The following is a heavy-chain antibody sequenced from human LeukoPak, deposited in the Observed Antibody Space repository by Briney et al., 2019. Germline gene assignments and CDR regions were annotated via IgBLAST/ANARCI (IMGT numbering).Heavy chain of an antibody. J-gene: IGHJ4*02. CDR1: GYTFTSNY. Sequence: ASVKVSCKASGYTFTSNYIHWVRQAPGQGLEWMGMIYPRDGSTSYAQKFQGRVTVTRDTSTNTVHMELSGLRSEDTAAYYCARDQEGFDYWGQGTLVTVSS. V-gene: IGHV1-46*01. CDR2: IYPRDGST. CDR3: ARDQEGFDY.